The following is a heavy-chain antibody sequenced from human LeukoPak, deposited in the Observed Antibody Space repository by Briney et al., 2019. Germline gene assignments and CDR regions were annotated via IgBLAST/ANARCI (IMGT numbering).Heavy chain of an antibody. V-gene: IGHV1-46*01. Sequence: ASVKVSCKASGYTFTSYYMHWVRQPPGKGFEWMEIINPSGGSTSYAQKFQGRVTMTRDTSTSTVYMELSSLRSEDTAVYYCARDRKLSSGWSEFDYWGQGTLVTVSS. D-gene: IGHD6-19*01. CDR1: GYTFTSYY. CDR3: ARDRKLSSGWSEFDY. CDR2: INPSGGST. J-gene: IGHJ4*02.